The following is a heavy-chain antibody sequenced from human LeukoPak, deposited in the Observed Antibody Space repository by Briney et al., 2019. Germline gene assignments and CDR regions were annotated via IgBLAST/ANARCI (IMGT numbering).Heavy chain of an antibody. CDR2: IIPIFGTA. Sequence: ASVKVSCKASGGTFSSYAISWVRQAPGQGLGWMGRIIPIFGTANYAQKFQGRVTITTDESTSTDYMELSSLRSEDTAVYYCARDGWSSGWFWFDPWGQGTLVTVSS. D-gene: IGHD6-19*01. V-gene: IGHV1-69*05. CDR3: ARDGWSSGWFWFDP. CDR1: GGTFSSYA. J-gene: IGHJ5*02.